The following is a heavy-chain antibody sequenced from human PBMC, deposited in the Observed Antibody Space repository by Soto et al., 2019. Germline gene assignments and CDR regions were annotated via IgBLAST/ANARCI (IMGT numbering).Heavy chain of an antibody. CDR2: IYYSGST. CDR1: GGSISSSSYY. V-gene: IGHV4-30-4*08. D-gene: IGHD1-26*01. CDR3: ASSLAKWEFAP. J-gene: IGHJ5*02. Sequence: SETLSLTCTVSGGSISSSSYYWGWIRQPPGKGLEWIGYIYYSGSTYYNPSLKSRVTISVDTSKNQFSLKLSSVTAADTAVYYCASSLAKWEFAPWGQGTLVTVSS.